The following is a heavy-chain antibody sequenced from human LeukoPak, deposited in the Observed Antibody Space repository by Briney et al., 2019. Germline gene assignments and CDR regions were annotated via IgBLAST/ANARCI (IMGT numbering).Heavy chain of an antibody. CDR1: AFIFSGHW. V-gene: IGHV3-7*01. Sequence: PGGSLRLSCEGSAFIFSGHWMNWVRQTPGKGLEWVASIKEDGSERQYVDSVKGRFTISRDNAKNSLYLQMNSLRDEDTAVYYCARDMVYRYRWYFDYWGQGTLVTVSS. D-gene: IGHD2-8*01. J-gene: IGHJ4*02. CDR2: IKEDGSER. CDR3: ARDMVYRYRWYFDY.